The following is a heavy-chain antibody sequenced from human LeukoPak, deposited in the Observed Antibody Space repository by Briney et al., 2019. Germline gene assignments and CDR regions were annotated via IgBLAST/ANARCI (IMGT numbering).Heavy chain of an antibody. CDR2: ISGSGQTI. CDR3: ARYCGGDYYSIPY. CDR1: GFTFSSYE. V-gene: IGHV3-48*03. D-gene: IGHD2-21*02. Sequence: GGSLRLSCAVSGFTFSSYEMNWVRQAPGKGLEWVSYISGSGQTIYYADSVRGRFTTSRDNAKNSLFLQMNSLRAEDTAVYYCARYCGGDYYSIPYWGQGTLVTVSS. J-gene: IGHJ4*02.